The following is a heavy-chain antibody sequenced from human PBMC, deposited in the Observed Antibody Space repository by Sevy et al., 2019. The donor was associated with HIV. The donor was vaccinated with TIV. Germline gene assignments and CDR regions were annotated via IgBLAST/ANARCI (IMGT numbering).Heavy chain of an antibody. CDR1: GFTFSDYD. Sequence: GGSLRLSCAASGFTFSDYDMHWVRQAPGKGLDWVAVMSHDGNYKNHADSVKVRFTISRDNFKNTLYLQMNSLRVEDTAVYFCARLFSCGGDCYYLDYWGQGAPVTVSS. D-gene: IGHD2-21*02. CDR2: MSHDGNYK. V-gene: IGHV3-30*04. CDR3: ARLFSCGGDCYYLDY. J-gene: IGHJ4*02.